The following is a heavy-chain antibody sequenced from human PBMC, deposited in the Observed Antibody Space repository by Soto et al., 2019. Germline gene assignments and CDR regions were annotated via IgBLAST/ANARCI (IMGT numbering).Heavy chain of an antibody. D-gene: IGHD2-15*01. Sequence: LSLTCAISGDSVSSNSAAWNWIRQSPSRGLEWLGRTYYRSKWYNDYAVSVKSRITINPDTSKNQFSLQLNSVTPEDTAVYYCARESVVVVAATNWFDPWGQGTLVTVSS. CDR1: GDSVSSNSAA. J-gene: IGHJ5*02. CDR2: TYYRSKWYN. V-gene: IGHV6-1*01. CDR3: ARESVVVVAATNWFDP.